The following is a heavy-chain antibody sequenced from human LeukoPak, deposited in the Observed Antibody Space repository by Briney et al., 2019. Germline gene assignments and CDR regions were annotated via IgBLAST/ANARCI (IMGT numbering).Heavy chain of an antibody. V-gene: IGHV3-21*01. D-gene: IGHD2-2*01. J-gene: IGHJ5*02. Sequence: GGSLRLSCAASGFTFSSYSMNWVRQAPGKGLEWVSSIGSSSSYIYYADSVKGRFTISRDNAKNSLYLQMNSLRAEDTAVYYCARDYQVVPAANQLDWFDPWGQGTLVTVSS. CDR3: ARDYQVVPAANQLDWFDP. CDR2: IGSSSSYI. CDR1: GFTFSSYS.